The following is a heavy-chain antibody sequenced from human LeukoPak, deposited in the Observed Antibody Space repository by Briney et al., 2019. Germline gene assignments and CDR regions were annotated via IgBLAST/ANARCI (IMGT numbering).Heavy chain of an antibody. D-gene: IGHD2-2*01. V-gene: IGHV3-20*04. J-gene: IGHJ5*02. Sequence: PGGSLRLSCAASGFTFDDYGMSWVRRAPGKGLEWVSGVNWNGGSTGYADSVKGRFTISRDNAKNSLYLQMNSLRAEDTALYYCARYNCSSTSCSGGWFDPWGQGTLVTVSS. CDR1: GFTFDDYG. CDR3: ARYNCSSTSCSGGWFDP. CDR2: VNWNGGST.